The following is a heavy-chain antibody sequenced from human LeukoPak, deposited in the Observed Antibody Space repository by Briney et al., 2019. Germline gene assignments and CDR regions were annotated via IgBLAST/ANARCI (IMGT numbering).Heavy chain of an antibody. Sequence: SETLSLTCSVXGXXVSSGNYYWTXIRXPXGKGLEWIVYIYYTGSTSYSXSLRSRVTISIDTSNNHFSLKLRSVTAADTAIYYCAXPGPGYGDYAYAYWGQGSLVTVSS. D-gene: IGHD4-17*01. CDR3: AXPGPGYGDYAYAY. J-gene: IGHJ4*02. CDR1: GXXVSSGNYY. CDR2: IYYTGST. V-gene: IGHV4-61*03.